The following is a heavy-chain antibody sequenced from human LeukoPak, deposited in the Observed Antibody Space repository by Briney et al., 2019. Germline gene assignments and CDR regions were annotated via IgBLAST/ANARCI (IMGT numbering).Heavy chain of an antibody. CDR2: IKQDGSEK. V-gene: IGHV3-7*03. Sequence: TGGSLRLSCAASGFTFSSYWMSWVRQVPGKGLEWVANIKQDGSEKYYVDSVKGRFTISRDNAKNSLYLQMNSLRAEDTAVYYCARVRGLDSSGYRMGTDAFDIWGQGTMVTVSS. CDR1: GFTFSSYW. J-gene: IGHJ3*02. CDR3: ARVRGLDSSGYRMGTDAFDI. D-gene: IGHD3-22*01.